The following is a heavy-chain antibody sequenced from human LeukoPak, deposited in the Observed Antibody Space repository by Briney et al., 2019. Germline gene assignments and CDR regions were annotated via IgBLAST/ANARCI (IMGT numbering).Heavy chain of an antibody. V-gene: IGHV3-23*03. CDR1: GFTLRNYV. Sequence: PGGPLRLSCAASGFTLRNYVMNWVRQAPGKGLEWISGIYSDAKHTYYADAVKGRFTISRDTSKNTLHMQMNSLRAEDTGVYYCAKDFRGPDGYLAPTSPELDSRGQGTLVIVSS. J-gene: IGHJ4*02. CDR2: IYSDAKHT. D-gene: IGHD5-24*01. CDR3: AKDFRGPDGYLAPTSPELDS.